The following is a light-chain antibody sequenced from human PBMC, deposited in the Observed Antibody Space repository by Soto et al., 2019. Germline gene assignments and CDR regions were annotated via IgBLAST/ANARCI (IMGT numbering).Light chain of an antibody. J-gene: IGLJ3*02. CDR1: SSDVGSYNY. Sequence: QSVLTQPRSVSRSPGQSVTLSCTGTSSDVGSYNYVSWYQQHPGKAPKLMIDDVNKRPSGVPDRFSGSRSGNTASLTISGLQAEDEADYYCCSYAGSYTWVFGGGTKLTVL. CDR2: DVN. V-gene: IGLV2-11*01. CDR3: CSYAGSYTWV.